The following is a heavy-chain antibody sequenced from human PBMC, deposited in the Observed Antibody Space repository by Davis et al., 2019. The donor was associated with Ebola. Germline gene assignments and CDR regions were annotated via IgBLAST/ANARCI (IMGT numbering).Heavy chain of an antibody. CDR3: ASGPYGDYFDY. V-gene: IGHV3-23*01. CDR2: FSGSGGST. J-gene: IGHJ4*02. D-gene: IGHD4-17*01. CDR1: GFTFSSYA. Sequence: GGSLRLSCAASGFTFSSYAMSWVRQAPGKGLEWVSTFSGSGGSTYYADSVKGRFTISRDNSKNTLYLQMNSLRAEDTAVYYCASGPYGDYFDYWGQGTLVTVSS.